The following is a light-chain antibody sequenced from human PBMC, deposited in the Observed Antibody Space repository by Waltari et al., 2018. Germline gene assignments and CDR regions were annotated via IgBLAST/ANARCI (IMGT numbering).Light chain of an antibody. CDR1: SSDVGGHNF. CDR2: EVT. V-gene: IGLV2-8*01. Sequence: QAALTQPPSASGSPGQSVTISCTGTSSDVGGHNFVSWYQQHPGKAPKVIIYEVTKRPSGVPDRFSASKSGNTASLTVSGLQTEDEADYYCCSYAGSDTPYVFGTGTTVTVL. CDR3: CSYAGSDTPYV. J-gene: IGLJ1*01.